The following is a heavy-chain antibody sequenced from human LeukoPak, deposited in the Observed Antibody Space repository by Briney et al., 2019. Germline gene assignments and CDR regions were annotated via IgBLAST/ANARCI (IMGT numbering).Heavy chain of an antibody. Sequence: GGSLRLSCGASGFIFNNYAMNWVRQAPGKGLEWVAVISSDGTIKYYADSVRGRFIVSRDNSRNILYLQMNSLRAEDTAVYYCARDSRGYGDYWGQGTLVTVSS. J-gene: IGHJ4*02. CDR1: GFIFNNYA. V-gene: IGHV3-30*04. CDR2: ISSDGTIK. D-gene: IGHD5-12*01. CDR3: ARDSRGYGDY.